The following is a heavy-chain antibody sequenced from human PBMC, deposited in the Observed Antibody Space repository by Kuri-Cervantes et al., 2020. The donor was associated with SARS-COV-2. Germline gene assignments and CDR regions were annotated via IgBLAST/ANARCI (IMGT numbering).Heavy chain of an antibody. Sequence: GGSLRLSCAASGFTFRSYWMSWVRQAPGKGLEWVANIKPDGSEKNYVDSVKGRFTISRDNAKNSLYLQTNSLRVEDTAVYYCARDKFYDFWSGYPEGYYYYYYMDVWGKGTTVTVSS. CDR1: GFTFRSYW. CDR3: ARDKFYDFWSGYPEGYYYYYYMDV. J-gene: IGHJ6*03. CDR2: IKPDGSEK. V-gene: IGHV3-7*01. D-gene: IGHD3-3*01.